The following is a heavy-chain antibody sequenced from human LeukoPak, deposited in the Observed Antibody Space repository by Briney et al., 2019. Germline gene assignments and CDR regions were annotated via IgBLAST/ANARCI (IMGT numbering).Heavy chain of an antibody. CDR3: AKVGGATTFYFDY. V-gene: IGHV1-2*02. D-gene: IGHD1-26*01. CDR2: VNPNSGGT. CDR1: GYTFTGYY. Sequence: ASVKVSCKASGYTFTGYYMHWVRQAPGQGLEWMGWVNPNSGGTNYAQKFQGRVTMTRDTSISTAYMELSRLRFDDTAVYYCAKVGGATTFYFDYWGQGTLVTVSS. J-gene: IGHJ4*02.